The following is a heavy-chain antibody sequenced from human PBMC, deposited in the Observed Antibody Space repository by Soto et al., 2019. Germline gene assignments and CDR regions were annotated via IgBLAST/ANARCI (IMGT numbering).Heavy chain of an antibody. J-gene: IGHJ4*02. D-gene: IGHD2-21*02. CDR1: GFALSGYW. V-gene: IGHV3-7*03. Sequence: GGSLRLSCAASGFALSGYWMTWVRQAPGKGLEWVASINPDGTLKYYVDSVKGRFTISRDNADNSLFLQMISLRVEDTAVYYCARWESGDWYLGIWGQGTLVTVSS. CDR3: ARWESGDWYLGI. CDR2: INPDGTLK.